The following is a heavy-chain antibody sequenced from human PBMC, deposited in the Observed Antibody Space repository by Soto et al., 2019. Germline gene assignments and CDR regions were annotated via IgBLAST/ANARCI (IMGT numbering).Heavy chain of an antibody. Sequence: QVQLQESGPGLVKPSQTLSLTCTVSGGSISSGAYYWSWIRQHPGKGLEWIGYIYYSGNTYYNPSLKSRVTIHVDTSKNQFSLKLSSVTAADTAVYYCARVGLRLGDYFDYWGQRTLVSVSS. CDR3: ARVGLRLGDYFDY. CDR2: IYYSGNT. CDR1: GGSISSGAYY. D-gene: IGHD3-16*01. J-gene: IGHJ4*02. V-gene: IGHV4-31*03.